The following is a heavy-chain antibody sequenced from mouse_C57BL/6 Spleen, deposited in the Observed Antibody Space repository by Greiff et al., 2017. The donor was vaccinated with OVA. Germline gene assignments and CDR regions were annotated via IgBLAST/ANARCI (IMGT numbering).Heavy chain of an antibody. CDR1: GYTFTSYW. CDR2: IDPSDSYT. CDR3: ARDYYGSSSGYFDV. D-gene: IGHD1-1*01. Sequence: QVQLQQPGAELVKPGASVKLSCKASGYTFTSYWMQWVKQRPGQGLEWIGEIDPSDSYTNYNQKFKGKATLTVDTSSSTAYMQLSSLTSEDSAVYYCARDYYGSSSGYFDVWGTGTTVTGAS. V-gene: IGHV1-50*01. J-gene: IGHJ1*03.